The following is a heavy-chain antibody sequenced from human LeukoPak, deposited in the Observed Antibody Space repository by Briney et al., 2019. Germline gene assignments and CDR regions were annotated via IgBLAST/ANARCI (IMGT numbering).Heavy chain of an antibody. CDR1: GFTFSDYY. CDR3: AREYDTSAFDI. CDR2: ISSSGSTI. V-gene: IGHV3-11*04. J-gene: IGHJ3*02. D-gene: IGHD3-22*01. Sequence: GGSLRLSCAASGFTFSDYYMSWIRQAPGKGLEWVSYISSSGSTIYYAASVKGRFTISRDNAKNSLYLQMNSLRAEDTAVYYCAREYDTSAFDIWGQGTMVTVSS.